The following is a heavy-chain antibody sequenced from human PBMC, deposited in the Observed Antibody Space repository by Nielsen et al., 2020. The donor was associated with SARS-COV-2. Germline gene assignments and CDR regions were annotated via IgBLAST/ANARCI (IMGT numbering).Heavy chain of an antibody. CDR3: ARGVDSGSQVGFDP. J-gene: IGHJ5*02. CDR2: NYNSAKT. CDR1: GGSMNFFY. D-gene: IGHD1-26*01. Sequence: GSLRLSCSISGGSMNFFYWSWIRQAPGKGLEWIAYNYNSAKTMYNSSLKSRVTMSVDTSKNQLSLRLTSVTAADTAVYYCARGVDSGSQVGFDPWGQGTLVTVSS. V-gene: IGHV4-59*01.